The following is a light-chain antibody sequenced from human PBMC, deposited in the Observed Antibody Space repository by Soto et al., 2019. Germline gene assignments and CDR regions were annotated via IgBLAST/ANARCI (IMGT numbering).Light chain of an antibody. V-gene: IGLV2-14*01. Sequence: QSALTQPASVSGSPGQSITISCTGTSSDVGGYNYVSWYQQHPGKAPKLMIYDVSNRPSGVSNRFSGSKSGNTASLTISGLQDEDEDDYYCSSYTSSSHVVFGGGTQLTVL. CDR3: SSYTSSSHVV. J-gene: IGLJ2*01. CDR1: SSDVGGYNY. CDR2: DVS.